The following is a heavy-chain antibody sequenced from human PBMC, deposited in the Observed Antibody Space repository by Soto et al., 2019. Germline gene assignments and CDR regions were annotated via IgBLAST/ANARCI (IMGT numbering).Heavy chain of an antibody. V-gene: IGHV3-15*01. CDR3: TTRDIVVVPAANGPHYYYYDMDG. J-gene: IGHJ6*01. D-gene: IGHD2-2*01. Sequence: GGSLRLSCAASGFTFSNAWMSWVRQAPGKGLEWVGRIKSNTDGGTTDYAPPVQSRVTISRDDSTNTLYLQMDSLKTEYTSVSYCTTRDIVVVPAANGPHYYYYDMDGWGQGTTVTVAS. CDR2: IKSNTDGGTT. CDR1: GFTFSNAW.